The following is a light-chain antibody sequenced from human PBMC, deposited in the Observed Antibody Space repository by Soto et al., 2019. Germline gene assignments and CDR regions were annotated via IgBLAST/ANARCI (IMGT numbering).Light chain of an antibody. V-gene: IGKV4-1*01. CDR1: QSVLYNSNNKNY. CDR3: QQYYSTPPT. CDR2: WAS. Sequence: DIVMTQSPDYLAVSLGERATTNCKSSQSVLYNSNNKNYLAWYQQKPRQPPKLLIYWASTRESGVPDRFSGSGSGTDFTLTISSLQAEDVAVYYCQQYYSTPPTFGQGTKVEVK. J-gene: IGKJ1*01.